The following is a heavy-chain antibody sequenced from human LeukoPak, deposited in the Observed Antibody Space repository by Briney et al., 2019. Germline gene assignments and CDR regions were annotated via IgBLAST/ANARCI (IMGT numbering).Heavy chain of an antibody. Sequence: PGRSLRLSCAASGFTFSTYGMHWVRQAPGKGLDWVAVISYDGSTKYDGDSVKGRFTISRDNSKNTLYLQMNSLRAEDTAVYYCAKLYREDYGDFDWGQGTLVTVSS. CDR1: GFTFSTYG. D-gene: IGHD4-17*01. J-gene: IGHJ4*02. CDR2: ISYDGSTK. V-gene: IGHV3-30*18. CDR3: AKLYREDYGDFD.